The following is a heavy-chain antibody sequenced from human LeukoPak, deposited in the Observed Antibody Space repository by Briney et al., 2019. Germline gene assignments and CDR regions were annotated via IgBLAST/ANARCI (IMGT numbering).Heavy chain of an antibody. CDR2: ISGSGGST. CDR1: GFTVSSNY. D-gene: IGHD6-19*01. V-gene: IGHV3-23*01. J-gene: IGHJ4*02. Sequence: GGSLRLSCAASGFTVSSNYMSWVRQAPGKGLEWVSAISGSGGSTYYADSVKGRFTISRDNSKNTLYLQMNSLRAEDTAVYYCAKDLKGSGWPSPDYWGQGTLVTVSS. CDR3: AKDLKGSGWPSPDY.